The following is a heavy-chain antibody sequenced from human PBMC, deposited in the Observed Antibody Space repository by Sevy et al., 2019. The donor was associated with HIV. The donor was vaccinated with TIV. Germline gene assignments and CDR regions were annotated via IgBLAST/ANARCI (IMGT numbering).Heavy chain of an antibody. CDR2: IYSGGST. CDR1: GFTVSSNY. Sequence: GGSLRLSCAASGFTVSSNYMSWVRQAPGKGLEWVSVIYSGGSTYYADSVKGRFTISRDNSKNTLYLQMNSLRAEDTAVYYCARLMVAMYYFDYWGQGTLVTVSS. J-gene: IGHJ4*02. V-gene: IGHV3-53*01. CDR3: ARLMVAMYYFDY. D-gene: IGHD5-12*01.